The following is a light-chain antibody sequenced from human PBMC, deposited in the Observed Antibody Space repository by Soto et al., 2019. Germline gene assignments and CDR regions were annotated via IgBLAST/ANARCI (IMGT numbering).Light chain of an antibody. Sequence: QAVVTQPPSASGTPGQRVTISCSGSSSNIGSNTVNWYQHLPGTAPTLLIYSNNQRPSGVPDRFSGSKSGTSASLAISGLQSEDEADYYCAAWDDTLNGYVFGTGTQLTVL. CDR1: SSNIGSNT. CDR2: SNN. CDR3: AAWDDTLNGYV. J-gene: IGLJ1*01. V-gene: IGLV1-44*01.